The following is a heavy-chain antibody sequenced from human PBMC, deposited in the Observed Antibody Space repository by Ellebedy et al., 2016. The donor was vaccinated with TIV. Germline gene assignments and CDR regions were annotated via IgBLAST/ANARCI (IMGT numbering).Heavy chain of an antibody. D-gene: IGHD6-19*01. Sequence: SETLSLTCTVSGGSISSTSYYWGWIRQPPGKGLEWIGNMYFGGSTNYNPSLKSRVTISVDTSENQFSLNLTSVTAADTAVYYCAREGLESSGYYVGRVDYWGQGTLVTVSS. V-gene: IGHV4-39*02. CDR1: GGSISSTSYY. CDR2: MYFGGST. CDR3: AREGLESSGYYVGRVDY. J-gene: IGHJ4*02.